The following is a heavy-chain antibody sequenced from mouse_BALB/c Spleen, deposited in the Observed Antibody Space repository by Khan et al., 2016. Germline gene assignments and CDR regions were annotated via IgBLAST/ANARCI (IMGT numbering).Heavy chain of an antibody. CDR3: ARSRGNYFDY. J-gene: IGHJ2*01. Sequence: EVQLVESGPGLVKPSQSLSLTCTVTGYSITSDYAWNWIRQFPGNKLEWMGYISYSGSTSYNPSLKSRISLTRDTSKNQFFLQLNSVTTEDTATYYCARSRGNYFDYWGQGTTLTVSS. V-gene: IGHV3-2*02. CDR1: GYSITSDYA. CDR2: ISYSGST.